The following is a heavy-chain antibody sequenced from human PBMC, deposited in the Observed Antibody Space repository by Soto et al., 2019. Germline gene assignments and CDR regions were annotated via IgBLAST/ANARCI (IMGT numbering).Heavy chain of an antibody. V-gene: IGHV4-59*08. CDR3: ARGRAGYSYGYRWFDP. Sequence: GTLPLSCTVSGCSFSNYNRDWVRQAPGKGLEWIGYIYYSGSTKYNPSLKSRVTISVDTSKTQFSLKLSSVTAADPAVYYCARGRAGYSYGYRWFDPWGQGPLVPV. J-gene: IGHJ5*02. CDR1: GCSFSNYN. CDR2: IYYSGST. D-gene: IGHD5-18*01.